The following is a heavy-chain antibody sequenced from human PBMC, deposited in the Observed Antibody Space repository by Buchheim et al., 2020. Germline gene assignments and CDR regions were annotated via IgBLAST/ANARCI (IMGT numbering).Heavy chain of an antibody. Sequence: QFQLVQSGVEVKKPGASVKVSCKASGYTFVNYGVSWVRQAPGQGLEWLGWIGASNDYTNYAQKFQDRVTMTIDTSTSTAHIELRSLRSDDTAAYYCARPDSGDYVLAYWGQGTL. D-gene: IGHD4-17*01. CDR1: GYTFVNYG. CDR3: ARPDSGDYVLAY. J-gene: IGHJ4*02. V-gene: IGHV1-18*01. CDR2: IGASNDYT.